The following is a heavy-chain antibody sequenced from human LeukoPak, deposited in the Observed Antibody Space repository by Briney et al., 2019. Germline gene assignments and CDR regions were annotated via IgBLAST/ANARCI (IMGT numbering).Heavy chain of an antibody. Sequence: SETLSLTCAVYGGSFSGYYWSWIRQPPGKGLEWIGEINHSGSTNYNPSLKSRVTISVDTSKNQFSLKLSSVTATDTAVYYCARGHPPGYWGQGTLVTVSS. CDR3: ARGHPPGY. J-gene: IGHJ4*02. CDR2: INHSGST. V-gene: IGHV4-34*01. CDR1: GGSFSGYY.